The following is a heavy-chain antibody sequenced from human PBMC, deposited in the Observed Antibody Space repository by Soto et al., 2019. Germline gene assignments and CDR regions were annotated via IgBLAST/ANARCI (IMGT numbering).Heavy chain of an antibody. Sequence: SETLSLTCTVSGASISSYYWSWIRQPAGEGLEWIGRIYISGSTNYNPSLRGRATLSIDRFKNQFSLRLSSVTAADKAVYFCARDLYYDYVWKSYRTRIYYNGLDVWAEGAAVTVSS. CDR2: IYISGST. CDR3: ARDLYYDYVWKSYRTRIYYNGLDV. CDR1: GASISSYY. D-gene: IGHD3-16*02. J-gene: IGHJ6*02. V-gene: IGHV4-4*07.